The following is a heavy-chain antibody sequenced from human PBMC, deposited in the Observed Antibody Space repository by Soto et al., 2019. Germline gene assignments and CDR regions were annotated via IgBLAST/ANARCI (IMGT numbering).Heavy chain of an antibody. Sequence: EVQLVESGGGLVQPGGSLRLSCAASGFTFSSYWMFWVRQAPGKGLEWVATIKQDGSEKLYVDSVKGLFTISIDNAKNSLHLQMNSLRVEDTAVYFCAGAPGWLIENWGQGTLVTVSS. CDR1: GFTFSSYW. CDR2: IKQDGSEK. D-gene: IGHD5-12*01. J-gene: IGHJ4*02. V-gene: IGHV3-7*04. CDR3: AGAPGWLIEN.